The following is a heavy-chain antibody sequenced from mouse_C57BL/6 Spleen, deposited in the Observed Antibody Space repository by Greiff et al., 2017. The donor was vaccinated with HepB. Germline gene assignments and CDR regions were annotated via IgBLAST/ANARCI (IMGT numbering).Heavy chain of an antibody. Sequence: VQLQQPGAELVKPGASVKLSCKASGYTFTSYWMQWVKQRPGQGLEWIGEIDPSDSYTNYNQKFTGKATLTVDTSSSTAYMQLSSLTSEDSAVYYCARDSNYDYWGQGTTLTVSS. CDR1: GYTFTSYW. V-gene: IGHV1-50*01. D-gene: IGHD2-5*01. J-gene: IGHJ2*01. CDR2: IDPSDSYT. CDR3: ARDSNYDY.